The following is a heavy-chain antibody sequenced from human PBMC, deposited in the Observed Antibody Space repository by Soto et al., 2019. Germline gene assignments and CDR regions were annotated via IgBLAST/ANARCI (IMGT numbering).Heavy chain of an antibody. D-gene: IGHD2-8*01. CDR3: PRGGALTPNGHVPLDP. CDR1: GASITSGSYS. V-gene: IGHV4-30-2*01. J-gene: IGHJ5*02. Sequence: QLQLQESGSGLVKPSQTLSLTCSVSGASITSGSYSWSWVRQAPGKGLEWIGNIHVSGYTSFNPSLKGRVSMWVATPKNHFAQILWPVPAADTAAYYWPRGGALTPNGHVPLDPWARGSLVTFSS. CDR2: IHVSGYT.